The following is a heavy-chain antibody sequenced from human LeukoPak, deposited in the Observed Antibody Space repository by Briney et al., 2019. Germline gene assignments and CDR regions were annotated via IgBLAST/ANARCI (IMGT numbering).Heavy chain of an antibody. Sequence: SETLSLTCTVSGDSISSYYWSWIRQPPGKGLEWIGSLFNTGSTNNNPSLRNRVTISLDTSKKQLSLNMSSVTAADTAVYYCARTTVTTFEFDYWGQGTLVTVSS. CDR3: ARTTVTTFEFDY. CDR2: LFNTGST. CDR1: GDSISSYY. J-gene: IGHJ4*02. V-gene: IGHV4-59*08. D-gene: IGHD4-17*01.